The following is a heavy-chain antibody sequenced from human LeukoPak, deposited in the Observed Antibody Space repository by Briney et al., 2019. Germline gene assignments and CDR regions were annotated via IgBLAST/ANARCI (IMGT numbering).Heavy chain of an antibody. CDR3: ASSRIQLWSFDY. CDR2: ISSSSSYI. V-gene: IGHV3-21*01. CDR1: GFTFSSYS. D-gene: IGHD5-18*01. J-gene: IGHJ4*02. Sequence: GGSLRLSCAASGFTFSSYSTNWVRQAPGKGLEWVSSISSSSSYIYYADSVKGRFTISRDNAKNSLYLQMNSLRAEDTAVYYCASSRIQLWSFDYWGQGTLVTVSS.